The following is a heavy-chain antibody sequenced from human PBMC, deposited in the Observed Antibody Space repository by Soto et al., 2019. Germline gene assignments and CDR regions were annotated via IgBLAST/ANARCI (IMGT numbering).Heavy chain of an antibody. D-gene: IGHD6-19*01. CDR1: GGSFSGYY. CDR3: AIGPRMWLAGGGY. CDR2: INHSGIT. J-gene: IGHJ4*02. V-gene: IGHV4-34*01. Sequence: QVQLEQWGAGLLKPSETLSLTCAVYGGSFSGYYWSWIRQPPGKGLEWLGEINHSGITDYNPSLKSRITISRDTSKKQFSLKLNSVTAADTAVYYCAIGPRMWLAGGGYWGQGTQVTVSS.